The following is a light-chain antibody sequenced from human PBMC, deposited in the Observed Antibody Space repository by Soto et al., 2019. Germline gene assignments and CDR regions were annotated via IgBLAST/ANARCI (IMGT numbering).Light chain of an antibody. CDR1: TGAVTSGYY. V-gene: IGLV7-43*01. Sequence: QAVVTQEPSLTVSPGGTVTLTCASSTGAVTSGYYPTWFQQKPGQAPRALIYSTSNKHPWTPARFSGSLLGGKADLTLSGVQPEDEAEYYCLLYYGGALVFGEGTQLTVL. CDR2: STS. CDR3: LLYYGGALV. J-gene: IGLJ3*02.